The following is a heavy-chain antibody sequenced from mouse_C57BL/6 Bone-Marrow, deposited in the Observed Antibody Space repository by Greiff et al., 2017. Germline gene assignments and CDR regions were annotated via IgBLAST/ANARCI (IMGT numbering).Heavy chain of an antibody. V-gene: IGHV1-55*01. CDR3: AREGSSFWYFDV. CDR2: IYPGSGST. Sequence: QVQLQQPGAELVKPGASVKMSCKASGYTFTSYWITWVKQRPGQGLEWIGDIYPGSGSTNYNEKFKSKATLTVDTSSSTAYMQLSSLTSEDSAVYYCAREGSSFWYFDVWGTGTTVTVSS. CDR1: GYTFTSYW. J-gene: IGHJ1*03. D-gene: IGHD1-1*01.